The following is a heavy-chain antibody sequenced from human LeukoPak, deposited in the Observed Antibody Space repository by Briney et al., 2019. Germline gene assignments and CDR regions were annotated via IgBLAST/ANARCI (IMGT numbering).Heavy chain of an antibody. CDR3: ARGLAAAGLLDY. CDR1: SGSYSGNY. CDR2: ISSSSSYI. V-gene: IGHV3-21*01. J-gene: IGHJ4*02. D-gene: IGHD6-13*01. Sequence: ETLSLTCVVSSGSYSGNYGNWIRQSPGKGLELVSSISSSSSYIYYADSVKGRFTVSRDNAKNSLYLQMNSLRAEDTSVYYCARGLAAAGLLDYWGQGTLVTVSS.